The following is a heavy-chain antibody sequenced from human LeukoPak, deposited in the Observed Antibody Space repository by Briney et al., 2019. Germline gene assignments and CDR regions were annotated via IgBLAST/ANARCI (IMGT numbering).Heavy chain of an antibody. J-gene: IGHJ4*02. CDR1: GFTFSSCS. D-gene: IGHD1-1*01. CDR3: ARCTTGRTFGSLREIKRSREIDY. V-gene: IGHV3-21*01. CDR2: ISSSSSNI. Sequence: GGSLRLSCAASGFTFSSCSMNWVRQAPGKGLEWVSSISSSSSNIYYADSVKGRFTISRDNAKNSLYLQMNSLRVEDTAVYYCARCTTGRTFGSLREIKRSREIDYWGQGTLVTVSS.